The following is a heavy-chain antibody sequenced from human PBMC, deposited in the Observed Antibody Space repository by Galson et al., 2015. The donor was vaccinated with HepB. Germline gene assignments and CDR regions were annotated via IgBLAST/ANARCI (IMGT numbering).Heavy chain of an antibody. D-gene: IGHD6-13*01. V-gene: IGHV3-48*01. CDR1: GFTFSSYS. CDR2: IGSSTSTI. J-gene: IGHJ6*03. Sequence: SLRLSCAASGFTFSSYSINWVRQAPGKGLEWVSYIGSSTSTIYYADSVKGRFTISRDNAKNSLFLQMNSLRAEDTAVYYCARDSTQQLITYYMDVWGKGTTVTVSS. CDR3: ARDSTQQLITYYMDV.